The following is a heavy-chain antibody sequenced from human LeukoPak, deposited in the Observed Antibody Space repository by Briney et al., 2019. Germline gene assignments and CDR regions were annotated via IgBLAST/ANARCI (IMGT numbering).Heavy chain of an antibody. CDR3: ARASGVYGGRSGFDP. CDR2: IYHSGST. Sequence: SETLSLTCTVSGYSITNGYYWGWIRQPPGKGLEWTGSIYHSGSTYYNPSLKSRVTISVDTSKNHFSLKLSSVTAADTAVYYCARASGVYGGRSGFDPWGQGTLITVSS. D-gene: IGHD2-8*01. CDR1: GYSITNGYY. V-gene: IGHV4-38-2*02. J-gene: IGHJ5*02.